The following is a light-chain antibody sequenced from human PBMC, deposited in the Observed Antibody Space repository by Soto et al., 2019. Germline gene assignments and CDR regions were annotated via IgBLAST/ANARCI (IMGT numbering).Light chain of an antibody. J-gene: IGKJ4*01. Sequence: EIVLTQSPGTLYLSPGERATLSCRASQSVSSSYLAWYQQKPGQAPRLLIYGASSSATGIPDRFSGSGSGTDFTLIISRLEPEDSAVYYCQQYGSSMLTFGGGTKVEIK. V-gene: IGKV3-20*01. CDR2: GAS. CDR3: QQYGSSMLT. CDR1: QSVSSSY.